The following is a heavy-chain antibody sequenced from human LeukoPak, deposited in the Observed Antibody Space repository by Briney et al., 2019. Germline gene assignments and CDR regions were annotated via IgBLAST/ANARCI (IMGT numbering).Heavy chain of an antibody. D-gene: IGHD3-10*01. Sequence: PGGSLRLSCAASGFTFDDYAMHWVRQAPGKGLEWVSGISWNSGSIGYADSVKGRFTISRDNAKNSLYLQMNSLRAEDTAVYYCARDGQGSSYYYYYYMDVWGKGTTVTVSS. CDR1: GFTFDDYA. J-gene: IGHJ6*03. CDR3: ARDGQGSSYYYYYYMDV. CDR2: ISWNSGSI. V-gene: IGHV3-9*01.